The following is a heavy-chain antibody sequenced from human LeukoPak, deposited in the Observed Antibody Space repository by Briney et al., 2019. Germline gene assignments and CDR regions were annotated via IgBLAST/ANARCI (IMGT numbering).Heavy chain of an antibody. CDR3: ARADDIVATIGY. CDR2: IYHSGST. V-gene: IGHV4-38-2*02. CDR1: GYSISSGYY. D-gene: IGHD5-12*01. J-gene: IGHJ4*02. Sequence: SETLSLTCTVSGYSISSGYYWGWIRQPPGKGLERIGSIYHSGSTYYNPSLKSRVTISVDTSKNQFSLKLSSVTAADTAAYYCARADDIVATIGYWGQGTLVTVSS.